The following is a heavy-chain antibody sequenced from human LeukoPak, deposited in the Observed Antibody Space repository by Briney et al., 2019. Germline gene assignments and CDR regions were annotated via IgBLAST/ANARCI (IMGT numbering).Heavy chain of an antibody. D-gene: IGHD3-10*01. CDR1: GYTFTTDY. J-gene: IGHJ6*03. CDR2: INPSGGST. CDR3: ARARGSGSYYGHDYYYYYYMDV. Sequence: ASVKVSCKASGYTFTTDYIHWVRQAPGQGLEWMGIINPSGGSTTYAQKFQGGVIMTGDTSTSTVYMELRSLRSEDTAVYYCARARGSGSYYGHDYYYYYYMDVWGQGTTVTVSS. V-gene: IGHV1-46*01.